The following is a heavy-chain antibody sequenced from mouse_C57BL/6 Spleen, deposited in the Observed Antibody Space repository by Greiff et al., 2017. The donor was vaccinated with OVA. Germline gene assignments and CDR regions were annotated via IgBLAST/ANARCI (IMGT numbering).Heavy chain of an antibody. D-gene: IGHD2-4*01. Sequence: EVNLVESGEGLVKPGGSLKLSCAASGFTFSSYAMSWVRQTPEKRLEWVAYISSGGDYIYYADTVTGRFTISRDNARNTLYLQMSSLKSEDTAMYYCTRDDYDDGIDYWGQGTTLTVSS. J-gene: IGHJ2*01. CDR2: ISSGGDYI. CDR1: GFTFSSYA. V-gene: IGHV5-9-1*02. CDR3: TRDDYDDGIDY.